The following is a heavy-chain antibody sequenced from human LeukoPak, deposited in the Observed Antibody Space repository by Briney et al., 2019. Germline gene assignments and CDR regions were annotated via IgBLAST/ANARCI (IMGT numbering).Heavy chain of an antibody. Sequence: GGSLRLSCAASGFTFSSYGMSWVRQAPGKGLEWVSAIGGRDGSTYYADSVKGRFTISRDNSKNTLFLQMNSLRAEDTAPYYCAKSVAIYFYYGLDVWGQGTTVTVSS. CDR3: AKSVAIYFYYGLDV. D-gene: IGHD3-3*01. CDR2: IGGRDGST. V-gene: IGHV3-23*01. CDR1: GFTFSSYG. J-gene: IGHJ6*02.